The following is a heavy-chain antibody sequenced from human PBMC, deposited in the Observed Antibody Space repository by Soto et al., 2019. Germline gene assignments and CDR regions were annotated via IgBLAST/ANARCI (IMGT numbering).Heavy chain of an antibody. D-gene: IGHD6-13*01. CDR2: INAGNGNT. CDR3: ARQKDSSSWYGFDP. J-gene: IGHJ5*02. V-gene: IGHV1-3*01. CDR1: GYTFTSYA. Sequence: QVQLVQSGAEVKKPGASVKVSCKASGYTFTSYAMHWVRQAPGQRLEWMGWINAGNGNTKYSQKFQGRVTITRDTSASTAFMELSSLRSEDTAVYYCARQKDSSSWYGFDPWGQGTLVTVSS.